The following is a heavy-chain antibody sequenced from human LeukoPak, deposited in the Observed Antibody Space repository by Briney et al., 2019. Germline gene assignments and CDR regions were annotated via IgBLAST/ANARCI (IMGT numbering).Heavy chain of an antibody. CDR1: GYTFTGYY. CDR3: ARDRAYYDFWTPGFDP. CDR2: INPNSGGT. Sequence: ASVKVSCKASGYTFTGYYMHWVRQAPRQGLEWMGWINPNSGGTNYAQKLQGRVTMTRDTSISTAYMELRRLRSDDTAVYYCARDRAYYDFWTPGFDPWGEGTLVTVSS. D-gene: IGHD3-3*01. V-gene: IGHV1-2*02. J-gene: IGHJ5*02.